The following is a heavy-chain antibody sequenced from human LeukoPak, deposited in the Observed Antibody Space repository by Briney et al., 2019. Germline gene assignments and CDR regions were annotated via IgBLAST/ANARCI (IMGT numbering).Heavy chain of an antibody. Sequence: SVKVSCKASGGTFSSYAISWVRQAPGQGLEWMGRIIPILGIANYAQKFQGRVTITADKSTSTAYMELSSLRSEDTAVYYCARHSPPEPGYTYGPVDYWGQGTLVTVSS. CDR1: GGTFSSYA. CDR3: ARHSPPEPGYTYGPVDY. D-gene: IGHD5-18*01. V-gene: IGHV1-69*04. J-gene: IGHJ4*02. CDR2: IIPILGIA.